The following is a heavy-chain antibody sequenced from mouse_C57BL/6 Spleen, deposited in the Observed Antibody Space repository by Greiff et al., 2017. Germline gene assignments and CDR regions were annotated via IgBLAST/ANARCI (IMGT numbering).Heavy chain of an antibody. D-gene: IGHD2-4*01. CDR3: ARCYDNDPAWFAY. CDR2: IYPGDGDT. Sequence: VQLQQSGPELVKPGASVKISCKASGYAFSSSWMHWVKQRPGKGLEWIGRIYPGDGDTNYNGKFKGKATLTADKSSSTAYMQLSSLTSEDSAVYFCARCYDNDPAWFAYWGQGTLVTVSA. J-gene: IGHJ3*01. V-gene: IGHV1-82*01. CDR1: GYAFSSSW.